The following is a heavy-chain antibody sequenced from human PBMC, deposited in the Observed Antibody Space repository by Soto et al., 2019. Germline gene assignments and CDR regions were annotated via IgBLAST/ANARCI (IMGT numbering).Heavy chain of an antibody. D-gene: IGHD4-4*01. CDR3: AKLGSSNWSPHYYFDS. J-gene: IGHJ4*02. CDR1: GFTFNNYA. Sequence: EVQLLESGGGLIQPGGSLRLSCAASGFTFNNYAMGWVRQTPGNGLEWVSAITGSGSDTYYLHTVKGRFTISRDNSKSTLYLQMNSLRAEDTAIYYCAKLGSSNWSPHYYFDSWRQGTLVTVSS. CDR2: ITGSGSDT. V-gene: IGHV3-23*01.